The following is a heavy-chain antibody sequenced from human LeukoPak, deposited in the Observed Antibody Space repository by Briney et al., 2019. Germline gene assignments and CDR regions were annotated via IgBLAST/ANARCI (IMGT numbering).Heavy chain of an antibody. Sequence: PGGSLRLSCAASGFTFSSYWMHWVRQAPGKGLVWVSRINSDGSSTSYADSVKGRFTIPRDNAKNTLYLQMNSLRAEDTAVYYCARRVVGATCLDYWGQGTLVTVSS. CDR3: ARRVVGATCLDY. CDR2: INSDGSST. J-gene: IGHJ4*02. D-gene: IGHD1-26*01. CDR1: GFTFSSYW. V-gene: IGHV3-74*01.